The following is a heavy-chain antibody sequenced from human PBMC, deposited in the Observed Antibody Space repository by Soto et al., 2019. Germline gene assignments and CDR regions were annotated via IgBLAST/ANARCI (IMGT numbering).Heavy chain of an antibody. CDR3: ARPVGWYGSSDY. Sequence: ASETLSLTCTVSGGSISSSSYYWGWIRQPPGKGLEWIGSIYYSGSTYYNPSLKSRVTISVDTSKNQFSLKLSSVTAADTAVYYCARPVGWYGSSDYWGQGTLVTVSS. CDR2: IYYSGST. V-gene: IGHV4-39*01. CDR1: GGSISSSSYY. D-gene: IGHD6-19*01. J-gene: IGHJ4*02.